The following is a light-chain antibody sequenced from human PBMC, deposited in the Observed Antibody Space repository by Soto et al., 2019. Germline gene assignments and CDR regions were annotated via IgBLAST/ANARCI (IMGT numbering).Light chain of an antibody. V-gene: IGKV3-20*01. CDR3: QQYDSSPLT. CDR2: GAS. J-gene: IGKJ4*01. Sequence: EIVLTQSPGTLSLSPGERATLSCRASQSVSSSFLAWYQQKPGQAPMLLIYGASSRPTGIPDRFSGSGSGTDFTLTFSRLEPEDFAVYYCQQYDSSPLTFGGGTKVEIK. CDR1: QSVSSSF.